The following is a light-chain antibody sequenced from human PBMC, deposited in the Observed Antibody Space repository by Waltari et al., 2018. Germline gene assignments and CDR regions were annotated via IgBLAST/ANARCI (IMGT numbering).Light chain of an antibody. CDR2: DAS. Sequence: EIVMTQSPATLPVSPGERGTLSCWASQSIMTNVAWYQQKPGQAPRLLIYDASTRATDTPARFSGSGSGTDFTLTISSLQSEDFAVYYCQQYHHWSTFGGGTKVGI. CDR1: QSIMTN. V-gene: IGKV3-15*01. CDR3: QQYHHWST. J-gene: IGKJ4*01.